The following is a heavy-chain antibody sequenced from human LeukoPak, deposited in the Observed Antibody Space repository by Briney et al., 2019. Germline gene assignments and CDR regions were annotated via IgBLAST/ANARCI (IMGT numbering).Heavy chain of an antibody. CDR1: GYTFTGYY. Sequence: LGASVKVSCKASGYTFTGYYMHWVRQAPGQGLEWMGWINPNSGGTNYAQNFQGRVTMTRDTSISKAYMELSRLRSDDTAVYYCASTVRYFDLLLDYWGQGTLVTVSS. J-gene: IGHJ4*02. V-gene: IGHV1-2*03. D-gene: IGHD3-9*01. CDR3: ASTVRYFDLLLDY. CDR2: INPNSGGT.